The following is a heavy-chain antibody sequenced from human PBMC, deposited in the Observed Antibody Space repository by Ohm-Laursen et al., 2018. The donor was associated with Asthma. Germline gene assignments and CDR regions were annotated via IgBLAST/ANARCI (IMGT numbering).Heavy chain of an antibody. CDR2: ISYDGSNK. CDR3: ARDRVTVAYYFDC. V-gene: IGHV3-30-3*01. CDR1: GFTFSSYA. D-gene: IGHD4-23*01. J-gene: IGHJ4*02. Sequence: SLRLSCSASGFTFSSYAMHWVRQAPGKGLEWVAVISYDGSNKYYADSVKGRFTISRDNSKNTLYLQMNSLRAEDTAVYYCARDRVTVAYYFDCWGQGTLVTVSS.